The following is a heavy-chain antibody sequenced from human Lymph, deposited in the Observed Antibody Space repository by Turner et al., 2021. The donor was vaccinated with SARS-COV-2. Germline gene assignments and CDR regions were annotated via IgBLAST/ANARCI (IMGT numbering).Heavy chain of an antibody. CDR1: GFTFSSYA. J-gene: IGHJ4*02. V-gene: IGHV3-30*04. Sequence: QVQLVESGGGVVQPGRSLRLSCAASGFTFSSYAMHWVRQAPGKGLEWVALISYDGRNKYYADSVKGRFTISRDNSKNTLYLQMNSLRAEDTAVYYCARDVGAALDYWGQGTLVTVSS. D-gene: IGHD6-25*01. CDR2: ISYDGRNK. CDR3: ARDVGAALDY.